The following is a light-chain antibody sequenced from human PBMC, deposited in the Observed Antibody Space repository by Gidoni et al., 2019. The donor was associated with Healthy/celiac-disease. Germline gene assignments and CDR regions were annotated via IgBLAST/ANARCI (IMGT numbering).Light chain of an antibody. J-gene: IGKJ4*01. CDR2: AAS. CDR1: QSISSY. CDR3: QQSYSTPLT. Sequence: DSQMTQSPSSLSASVGDRVTITCRVSQSISSYLNWYQQKPGKAPKLLIYAASSLQSGVPSRFSGSGSGTDFTLTISCLQPEDFATYYCQQSYSTPLTFGGGTKVEIK. V-gene: IGKV1-39*01.